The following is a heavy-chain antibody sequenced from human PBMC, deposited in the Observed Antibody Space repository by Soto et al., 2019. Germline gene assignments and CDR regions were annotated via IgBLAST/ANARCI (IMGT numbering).Heavy chain of an antibody. J-gene: IGHJ4*02. V-gene: IGHV3-20*04. CDR3: ARYNDYDSSGYYFDY. D-gene: IGHD3-22*01. CDR1: GFTFDDYG. Sequence: SGGSLRLSCAASGFTFDDYGMSWVRQAPGKGLEWVSGINWNGGSTGYADSVKGRFTISRDNAKNSLYLQMNSLRAEDTALYYCARYNDYDSSGYYFDYWGQGTLVTVSS. CDR2: INWNGGST.